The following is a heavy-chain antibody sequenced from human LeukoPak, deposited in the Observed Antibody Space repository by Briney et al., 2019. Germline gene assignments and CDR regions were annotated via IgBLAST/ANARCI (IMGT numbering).Heavy chain of an antibody. CDR1: GGSIDNSHYY. CDR3: ARRRVAGSFGY. CDR2: IHYSGST. Sequence: PSETLSLTCTVSGGSIDNSHYYWGWIRQPPGEGLEWIASIHYSGSTHYNPSLKSRVTISVDTSKNQFSLKLSSVTAADTAVYYCARRRVAGSFGYWGQGTLVTVSS. J-gene: IGHJ4*02. V-gene: IGHV4-39*01. D-gene: IGHD6-19*01.